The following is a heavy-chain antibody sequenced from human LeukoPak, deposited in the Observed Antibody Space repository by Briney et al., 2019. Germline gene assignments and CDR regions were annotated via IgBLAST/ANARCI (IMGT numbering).Heavy chain of an antibody. CDR2: IYYSGNT. CDR3: ARGWDTGYSYYGMDV. V-gene: IGHV4-59*01. CDR1: GGSISGYY. J-gene: IGHJ6*02. Sequence: SETLPLTCTVSGGSISGYYWSWIRQPPGKGLEWIGYIYYSGNTNYNPSLKSRVTLSVDTSTNQLFLKLSSVTAADTAVYYCARGWDTGYSYYGMDVWGPGTTVTVSS. D-gene: IGHD5-18*01.